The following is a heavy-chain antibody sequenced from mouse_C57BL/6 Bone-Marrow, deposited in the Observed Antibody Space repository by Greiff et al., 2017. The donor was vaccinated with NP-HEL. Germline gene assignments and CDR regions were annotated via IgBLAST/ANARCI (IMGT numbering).Heavy chain of an antibody. Sequence: DVKLVESGGGLVQPGGSMKLSCVASGFTFSNYWMNWVRQSPEKGLEWVAQIRLKSDNYATHYAVSVKGRFTISRDDSKSSVYLQMNNLRAEDTGIYYCTADGYYAWFAYWGQGTLVTVSA. CDR2: IRLKSDNYAT. V-gene: IGHV6-3*01. D-gene: IGHD2-3*01. J-gene: IGHJ3*01. CDR1: GFTFSNYW. CDR3: TADGYYAWFAY.